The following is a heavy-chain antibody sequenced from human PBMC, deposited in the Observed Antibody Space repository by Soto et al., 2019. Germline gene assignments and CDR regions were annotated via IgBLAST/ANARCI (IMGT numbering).Heavy chain of an antibody. V-gene: IGHV5-51*01. CDR1: GYSFTSFW. J-gene: IGHJ6*02. D-gene: IGHD6-13*01. CDR2: IYPGDSDT. Sequence: PGESLKISCKSSGYSFTSFWIGWVRQMPGKGLEWMGIIYPGDSDTRYSPSFQGQVTISADKSISTAYLQWSSLKASDTAMYYCARQKYSSSWYGPHYYYGMDVWGQGTTVTVSS. CDR3: ARQKYSSSWYGPHYYYGMDV.